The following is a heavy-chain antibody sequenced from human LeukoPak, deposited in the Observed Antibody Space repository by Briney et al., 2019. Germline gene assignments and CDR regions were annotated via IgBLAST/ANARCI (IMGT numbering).Heavy chain of an antibody. CDR1: GYTFTRHH. CDR2: MKPGSGNT. CDR3: ARGRPTTLAGIS. D-gene: IGHD1-1*01. V-gene: IGHV1-8*01. Sequence: ASVKVSCKASGYTFTRHHINWLRQAAGEGLEWMGWMKPGSGNTVSAQKFHGRVTMTLDTSISTAYMELSSLRSEDTAVYYCARGRPTTLAGISWGQGTLGTVSS. J-gene: IGHJ5*02.